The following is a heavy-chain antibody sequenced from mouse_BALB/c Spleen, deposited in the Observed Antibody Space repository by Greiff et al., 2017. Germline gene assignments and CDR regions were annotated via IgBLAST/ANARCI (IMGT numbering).Heavy chain of an antibody. CDR1: GFNIKDTY. V-gene: IGHV14-3*02. CDR2: IDPANGNT. CDR3: ARSYDYGGY. D-gene: IGHD2-4*01. Sequence: VQLKQSGAELLKPGASVRLSCTASGFNIKDTYMHWVKQRPEQGLEWIGRIDPANGNTKYDPKFQGKATITADTSSNTAYLQLSSLTSEDTAVYYCARSYDYGGYWGQGTTLTVSS. J-gene: IGHJ2*01.